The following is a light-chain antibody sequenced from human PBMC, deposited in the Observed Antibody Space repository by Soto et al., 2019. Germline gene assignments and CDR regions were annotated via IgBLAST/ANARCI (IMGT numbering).Light chain of an antibody. CDR3: SSHTSGSTRV. CDR1: SSDVGGYDY. V-gene: IGLV2-14*01. CDR2: EVT. J-gene: IGLJ1*01. Sequence: SALTHPASVSGSPVQSIAISCTGTSSDVGGYDYVSWYQQQPDKAPKLMIYEVTKRPSGVSNRFSGSKSGNTASLTISGLQAEDEADYYCSSHTSGSTRVFGNGTKVTVL.